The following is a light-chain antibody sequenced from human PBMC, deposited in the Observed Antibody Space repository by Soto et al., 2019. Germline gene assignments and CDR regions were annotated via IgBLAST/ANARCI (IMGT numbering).Light chain of an antibody. CDR2: GAS. CDR3: QQYGNSLWT. Sequence: EIVLTQSPGTLSLSPGERATVSYRASQSVANNNLAWYRHKPGQSPRLLIYGASRRATGIPDRFSGTGSGTDFTLTINRVEPEDFALYYCQQYGNSLWTFGQGTTVEIK. J-gene: IGKJ1*01. V-gene: IGKV3-20*01. CDR1: QSVANNN.